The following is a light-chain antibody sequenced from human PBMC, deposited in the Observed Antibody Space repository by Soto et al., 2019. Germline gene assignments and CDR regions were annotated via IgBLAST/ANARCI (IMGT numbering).Light chain of an antibody. CDR1: SRDIGNYNY. Sequence: QSALTQPASVSGSPGQSITISCTGTSRDIGNYNYVSWYQHHPGKAPKLMIYEVTSRPSGVSDRFSGSKSGMTASLTISGLQPEEEADYLCASYRSANTLVVFGTGKKVTV. CDR3: ASYRSANTLVV. J-gene: IGLJ1*01. V-gene: IGLV2-14*01. CDR2: EVT.